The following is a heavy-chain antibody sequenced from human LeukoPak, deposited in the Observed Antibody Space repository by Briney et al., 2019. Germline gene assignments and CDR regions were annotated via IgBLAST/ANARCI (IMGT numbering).Heavy chain of an antibody. Sequence: SETLSLTCTVSGYSISSGYYWGWIRQPPGKGLEWIGSIYHSGSTNYNPSLKSRVTISVDTSKNQFSLKLSSVTAADTAVYYCARGYCSGGSCYSYYYYNYMDVWGKGTTVTVSS. CDR2: IYHSGST. CDR1: GYSISSGYY. V-gene: IGHV4-38-2*02. CDR3: ARGYCSGGSCYSYYYYNYMDV. J-gene: IGHJ6*03. D-gene: IGHD2-15*01.